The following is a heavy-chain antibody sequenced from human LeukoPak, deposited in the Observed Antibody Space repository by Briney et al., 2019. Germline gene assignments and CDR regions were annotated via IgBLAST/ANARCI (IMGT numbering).Heavy chain of an antibody. CDR2: IDPHGGTT. J-gene: IGHJ4*02. CDR1: GYTFSIYS. Sequence: GASVKVSCKASGYTFSIYSVHWVRQAPGQGLEWVGTIDPHGGTTSFAQKFQGRVTLTRDMSTNTVSMELRSLRYEDTAVYFCAREGATREYTSDTWRYFFDFWGQGTLVTVSS. D-gene: IGHD6-19*01. V-gene: IGHV1-46*01. CDR3: AREGATREYTSDTWRYFFDF.